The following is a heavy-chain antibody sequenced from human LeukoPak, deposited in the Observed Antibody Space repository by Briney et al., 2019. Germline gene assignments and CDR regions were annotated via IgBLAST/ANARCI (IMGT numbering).Heavy chain of an antibody. D-gene: IGHD5-24*01. J-gene: IGHJ4*02. CDR2: IIPIFGTA. Sequence: GASVKVSCKASGGTFSSYAISWARQAPGQGLEWMGGIIPIFGTANYAQKFQGRVTITADESTSTAYMELSSLRSEDTAVYYCARAGEMATIRGPFGYWGQGTLVTVSS. V-gene: IGHV1-69*13. CDR1: GGTFSSYA. CDR3: ARAGEMATIRGPFGY.